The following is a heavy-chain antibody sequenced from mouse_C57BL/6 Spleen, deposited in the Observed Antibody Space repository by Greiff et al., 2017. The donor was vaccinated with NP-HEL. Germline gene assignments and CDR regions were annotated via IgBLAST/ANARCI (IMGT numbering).Heavy chain of an antibody. CDR2: ISNGGGST. CDR1: GFTFSDYY. Sequence: DVMLVESGGGLVQPGGSLKLSCAASGFTFSDYYMYWVRQTPEKRLEWVAYISNGGGSTYYPDTVKGRFTISRDNAKNTLYLQMSRLKSEDTAMYYCAIYYYGSSYDAMDYWGQGTSVTVSS. V-gene: IGHV5-12*01. CDR3: AIYYYGSSYDAMDY. J-gene: IGHJ4*01. D-gene: IGHD1-1*01.